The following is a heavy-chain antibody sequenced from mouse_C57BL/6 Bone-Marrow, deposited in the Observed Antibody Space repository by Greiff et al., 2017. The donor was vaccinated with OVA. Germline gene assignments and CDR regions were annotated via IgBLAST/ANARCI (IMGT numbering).Heavy chain of an antibody. J-gene: IGHJ3*01. CDR2: FYPGSGSI. CDR1: GYTFTEYS. CDR3: ARPEEGPTFYYDYEAWFAY. Sequence: QVHVQQSGAELVKPGASVKLSCKASGYTFTEYSIHWVKQRSGQGLEWIGWFYPGSGSIKYTEKFKDKATLTADKSSSTVYIELSRLTSADSAVYCCARPEEGPTFYYDYEAWFAYWGQGTLVTVSA. V-gene: IGHV1-62-2*01. D-gene: IGHD2-4*01.